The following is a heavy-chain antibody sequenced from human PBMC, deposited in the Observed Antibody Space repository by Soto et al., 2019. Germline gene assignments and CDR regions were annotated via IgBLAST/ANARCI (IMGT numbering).Heavy chain of an antibody. J-gene: IGHJ4*02. CDR3: ATHRHSSSSPLDN. CDR1: GGSFSGYY. CDR2: VHQSGST. Sequence: QVQLQQWGAGLVKPSETLSLTCAVYGGSFSGYYWTWIRQSPGKGLEWVGDVHQSGSTIYNPSLKSRLTILVDMSKKQFSLRLTSVTAADTAVYHCATHRHSSSSPLDNWGQGTLVTVSS. V-gene: IGHV4-34*01.